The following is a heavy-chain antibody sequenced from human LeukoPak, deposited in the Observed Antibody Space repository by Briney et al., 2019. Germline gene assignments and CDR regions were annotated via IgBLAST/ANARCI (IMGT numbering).Heavy chain of an antibody. Sequence: SSETLSLTCTVSGGSISSYYWSWIRQPPGKGLEWIGYIYYSGSTNYNPSLKSRVTISVDTSKNQFSLKLSSVTAADTAVYYCGRRIVEMASDYFDYWGQGTLVTVSS. CDR1: GGSISSYY. V-gene: IGHV4-59*01. J-gene: IGHJ4*02. CDR3: GRRIVEMASDYFDY. D-gene: IGHD5-24*01. CDR2: IYYSGST.